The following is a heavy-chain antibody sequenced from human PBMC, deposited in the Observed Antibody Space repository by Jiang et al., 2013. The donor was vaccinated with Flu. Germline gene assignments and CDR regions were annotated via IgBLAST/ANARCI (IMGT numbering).Heavy chain of an antibody. CDR3: ARDKKNCSGGSCYSANYYYYGMDV. CDR1: GDSVSSNSAA. CDR2: TYYRSKWYN. V-gene: IGHV6-1*01. Sequence: SQTLSLTCAISGDSVSSNSAAWNWIRQSPSRGLEWLGRTYYRSKWYNDYAVSVKSRITINPDTSKNQFSLQLNSVTPEDTAVYYCARDKKNCSGGSCYSANYYYYGMDVWGKGTTVTVSS. J-gene: IGHJ6*04. D-gene: IGHD2-15*01.